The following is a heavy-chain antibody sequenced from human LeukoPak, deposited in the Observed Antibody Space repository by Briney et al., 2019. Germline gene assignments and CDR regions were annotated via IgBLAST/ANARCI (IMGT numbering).Heavy chain of an antibody. Sequence: GGSLRLSCAASGFTFTDYSMSWVRQAPGKGLEWVSGLGRSGENRYYATSVRGRFSISRDNSNDTVYLQMNSLRAEDTALYYCARGSRSFYWGQGTLVIVSS. CDR3: ARGSRSFY. J-gene: IGHJ4*02. D-gene: IGHD2-2*01. V-gene: IGHV3-23*01. CDR1: GFTFTDYS. CDR2: LGRSGENR.